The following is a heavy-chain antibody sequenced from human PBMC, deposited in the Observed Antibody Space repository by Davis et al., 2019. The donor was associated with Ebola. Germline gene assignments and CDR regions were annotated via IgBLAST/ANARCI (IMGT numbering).Heavy chain of an antibody. D-gene: IGHD3-3*01. CDR1: GGSFSGYY. CDR2: IKQDGSEK. Sequence: PSETLSLTCAVYGGSFSGYYWSWIRQPPGKGLEWVANIKQDGSEKYYVDSVKGRFTISRDNAKNSLYLQMNSLRAEDTAVYYCAREGRYDFWSGYLPYFDYWGQGTLVTVSS. J-gene: IGHJ4*02. CDR3: AREGRYDFWSGYLPYFDY. V-gene: IGHV3-7*03.